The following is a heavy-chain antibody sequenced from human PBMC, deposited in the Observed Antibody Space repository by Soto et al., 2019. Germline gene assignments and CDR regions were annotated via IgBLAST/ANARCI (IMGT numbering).Heavy chain of an antibody. V-gene: IGHV3-66*01. Sequence: EVQVVETGGGLVQPGGSLRLSCTASGFIVSDTYVNWVRQAPGKGLEWVSVISNRGDTHYADSVRGRFSLSRDISDNTLHLQMNNLRVEDTAVYYCAREPRYCRGGSCSITGDAYDIWGQGTMVTVSS. J-gene: IGHJ3*02. CDR3: AREPRYCRGGSCSITGDAYDI. CDR2: ISNRGDT. CDR1: GFIVSDTY. D-gene: IGHD2-15*01.